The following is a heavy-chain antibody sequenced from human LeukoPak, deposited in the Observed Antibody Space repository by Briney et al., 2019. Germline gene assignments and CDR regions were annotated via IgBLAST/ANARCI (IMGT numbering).Heavy chain of an antibody. CDR1: GFTFDDYA. J-gene: IGHJ6*03. CDR3: AKDLGHYYYYMDV. CDR2: ISWDGGST. Sequence: GGSLRLSCAASGFTFDDYAMHWVRQAPGKGLEWVSLISWDGGSTYYADSVKGRFTIPRDNSKNSLYLQMNSLRAEDTALYYCAKDLGHYYYYMDVWGKGTTVTVSS. D-gene: IGHD3-10*01. V-gene: IGHV3-43D*03.